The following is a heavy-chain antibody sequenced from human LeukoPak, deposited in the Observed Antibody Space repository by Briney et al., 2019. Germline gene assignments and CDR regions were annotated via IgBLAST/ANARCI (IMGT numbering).Heavy chain of an antibody. CDR2: IISHGGST. D-gene: IGHD3-3*01. Sequence: GGSLRLSCAASGFTFSGYTLHWVRQAPGKGLEYVSAIISHGGSTHYADSVKGRFTVSRDNSKNTLYLQMDSLRAEDMAVYYCARITMGATSANFYYYFLDAWGNGTTVTVSS. CDR1: GFTFSGYT. J-gene: IGHJ6*03. CDR3: ARITMGATSANFYYYFLDA. V-gene: IGHV3-64*02.